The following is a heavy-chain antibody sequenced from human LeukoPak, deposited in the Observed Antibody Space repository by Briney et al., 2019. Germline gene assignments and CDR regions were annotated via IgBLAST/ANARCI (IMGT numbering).Heavy chain of an antibody. CDR3: ARGPQSHPHHCGDYVGSDY. V-gene: IGHV1-18*01. CDR1: GYTFTSYG. Sequence: ASVKVSCKASGYTFTSYGISWVRQAPGQGLEWMGWISAYNGNTNYAQKLQGRVTMTTDTSTSTAYMELRSLRSDDTAVYYCARGPQSHPHHCGDYVGSDYWGQGTLVTVSS. CDR2: ISAYNGNT. J-gene: IGHJ4*02. D-gene: IGHD4-17*01.